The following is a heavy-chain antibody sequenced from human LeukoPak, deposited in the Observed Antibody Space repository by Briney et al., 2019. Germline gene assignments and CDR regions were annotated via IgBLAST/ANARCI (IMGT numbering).Heavy chain of an antibody. CDR3: AKWSGNRPLYYLDY. J-gene: IGHJ4*02. D-gene: IGHD3-3*01. Sequence: PGTSLRLSCATSGFTFTCCGMHWVRQASGKGLEWVAAISSSDGNSKYYADSVKGRFTISRDNSKNTVYLQMNSLRADDTAVYYCAKWSGNRPLYYLDYWGQGPLVTVSS. CDR1: GFTFTCCG. CDR2: ISSSDGNSK. V-gene: IGHV3-30*18.